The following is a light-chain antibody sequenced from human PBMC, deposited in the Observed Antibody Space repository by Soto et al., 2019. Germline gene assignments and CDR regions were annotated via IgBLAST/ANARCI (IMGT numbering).Light chain of an antibody. Sequence: DIVMTQSPDSLGVSLGERATMHCKSSQTVFYGINKKNYLAWYQHKPGQPPKLLIYWASTRESGVPDRFSGSGSGTDFTLTINSLQAEDVAVYYCQQSYSPPLTFGGGTKVEIK. V-gene: IGKV4-1*01. CDR1: QTVFYGINKKNY. CDR3: QQSYSPPLT. J-gene: IGKJ4*01. CDR2: WAS.